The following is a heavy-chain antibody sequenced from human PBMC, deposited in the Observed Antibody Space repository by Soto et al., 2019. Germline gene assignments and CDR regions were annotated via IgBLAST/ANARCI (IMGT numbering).Heavy chain of an antibody. V-gene: IGHV1-18*01. CDR1: GYTFTTYG. Sequence: QVQLEQSGAEVKKPGDSMKVSCKASGYTFTTYGISWVRQAPGQGLEWMGWINGYNGNTDYPQKRQGRVTMTTATSTRTAYMELRSLRSDDTAVYYCAREGSAPYYYYGMDVWGQGTTVTVSS. CDR3: AREGSAPYYYYGMDV. CDR2: INGYNGNT. J-gene: IGHJ6*02. D-gene: IGHD6-19*01.